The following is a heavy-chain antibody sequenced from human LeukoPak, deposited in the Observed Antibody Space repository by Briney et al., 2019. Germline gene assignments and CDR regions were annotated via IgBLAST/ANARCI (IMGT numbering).Heavy chain of an antibody. D-gene: IGHD3-9*01. V-gene: IGHV1-24*01. CDR2: FDPEDGET. Sequence: ASVKVSCKVSGYTLTELSMHWVRQAPGKGLEWMGGFDPEDGETIYAQKFQGRVTMTEDTSTDTAYMELSSLRSEDTAVYYCATAHILTGYYPPRYWGQGTLVTVSS. CDR3: ATAHILTGYYPPRY. CDR1: GYTLTELS. J-gene: IGHJ4*02.